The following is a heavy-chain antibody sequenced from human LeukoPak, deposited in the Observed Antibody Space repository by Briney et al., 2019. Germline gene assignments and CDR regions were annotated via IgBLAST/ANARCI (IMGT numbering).Heavy chain of an antibody. D-gene: IGHD2-2*01. J-gene: IGHJ4*02. CDR1: GYTFTNYG. Sequence: ASVKVSCKASGYTFTNYGISWMRQAPGQGLEWMGWISGYNGNTNYAQNLQGRVTMTTDTSTSKAYMKLRSLRSDDTAVYYCARVGISSCCSTDYWGQGTLVTVPS. CDR3: ARVGISSCCSTDY. CDR2: ISGYNGNT. V-gene: IGHV1-18*01.